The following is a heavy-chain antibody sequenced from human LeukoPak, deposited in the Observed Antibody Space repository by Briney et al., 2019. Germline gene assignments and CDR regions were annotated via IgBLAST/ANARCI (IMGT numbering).Heavy chain of an antibody. CDR2: ISSAGTT. D-gene: IGHD6-13*01. J-gene: IGHJ4*02. V-gene: IGHV3-66*01. CDR3: ARDLEAANTYYFDY. CDR1: GFTFSNYW. Sequence: GGSLRLSCAASGFTFSNYWMSWVRQAPGKGLEWVSIISSAGTTYYADSVKGRFTISRDNSKNTVYLQVNSLRDEDTAVYYCARDLEAANTYYFDYWGQGTMVTVSS.